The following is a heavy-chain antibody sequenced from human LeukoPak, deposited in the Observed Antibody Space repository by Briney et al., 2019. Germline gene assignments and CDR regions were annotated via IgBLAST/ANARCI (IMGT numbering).Heavy chain of an antibody. CDR1: GFTVSSNS. CDR2: IYSDNT. V-gene: IGHV3-53*01. Sequence: GGSLRLSCTVSGFTVSSNSMSWVRQAPGKGLEWVSFIYSDNTHYPDSVKGRFTISRDNSKNTLYLQMNSLRAEDTAVYYCARRAGAYSHPYDYWGQEPWSPSP. CDR3: ARRAGAYSHPYDY. J-gene: IGHJ4*01. D-gene: IGHD4/OR15-4a*01.